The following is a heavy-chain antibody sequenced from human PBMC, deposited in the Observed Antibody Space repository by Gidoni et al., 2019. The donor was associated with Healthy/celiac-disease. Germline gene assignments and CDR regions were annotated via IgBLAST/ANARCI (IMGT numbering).Heavy chain of an antibody. CDR2: IYWDDDK. CDR3: AHSPSDIFTGPCFDS. J-gene: IGHJ4*02. Sequence: QITLKESGPTLVKPTQTLTLTCTFPGLSLSTSGVGVGWIRQHPGKALELLALIYWDDDKRYRPSLKSRLTITKYTSKNQVVLTITNMVPMDTATYYFAHSPSDIFTGPCFDSLGQGTLFPVSS. V-gene: IGHV2-5*02. CDR1: GLSLSTSGVG. D-gene: IGHD3-9*01.